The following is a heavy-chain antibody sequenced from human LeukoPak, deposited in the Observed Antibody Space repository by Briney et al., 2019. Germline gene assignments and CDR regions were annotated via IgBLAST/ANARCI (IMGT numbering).Heavy chain of an antibody. J-gene: IGHJ5*02. V-gene: IGHV4-39*01. D-gene: IGHD6-13*01. CDR1: GGSISSSSYY. CDR3: ARSPAGGSSSWYWSDP. CDR2: IYYSGST. Sequence: SETLSLTCTVSGGSISSSSYYWGWIHQPPGKGLEWIGSIYYSGSTYYNPSLKSRVTISVDTSKNQFSLKLSSVTAADTAVYYCARSPAGGSSSWYWSDPWGQGTLVTASS.